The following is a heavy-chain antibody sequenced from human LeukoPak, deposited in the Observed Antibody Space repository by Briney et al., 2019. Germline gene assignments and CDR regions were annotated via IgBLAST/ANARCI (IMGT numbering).Heavy chain of an antibody. J-gene: IGHJ5*02. CDR3: GRGIQSFDP. Sequence: ASVKVSCKAYGYTFTAYYLHWVRQAPGQGLEWMGWISPNSGATKYAQKFQDRVTMTRDTSMNTAYMEISSLRYDDTAVYYCGRGIQSFDPWGQGTLVTVSS. CDR1: GYTFTAYY. CDR2: ISPNSGAT. V-gene: IGHV1-2*02.